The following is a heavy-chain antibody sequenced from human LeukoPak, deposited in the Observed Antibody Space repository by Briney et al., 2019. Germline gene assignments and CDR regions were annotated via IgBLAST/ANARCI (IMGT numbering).Heavy chain of an antibody. Sequence: SETLSLTCAVYGGSFSGYYWSWIRQPPGKGLEWIGEINHGGSTNYNPSLKSRVTISVDTSKNQFSLKLSSVTAADTAVYYCARSWGAMVTIRWAYFDYWGQGTLVTVSS. CDR1: GGSFSGYY. CDR3: ARSWGAMVTIRWAYFDY. J-gene: IGHJ4*02. V-gene: IGHV4-34*01. D-gene: IGHD5-18*01. CDR2: INHGGST.